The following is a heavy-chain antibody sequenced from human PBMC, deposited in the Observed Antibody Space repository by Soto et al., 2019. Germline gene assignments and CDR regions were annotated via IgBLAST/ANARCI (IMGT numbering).Heavy chain of an antibody. Sequence: QVQLVQSGAEVKKPGSSVKVSCKASGGTFSSYTISWVRQAPGQGLEWMGRIIPILGIANYAQKFQGRVTIXXDXSXXTAYMELSSLGSEDTAVYYCARGRSGYSSSWYFDYWGQGTLVTVSS. D-gene: IGHD6-13*01. J-gene: IGHJ4*02. CDR1: GGTFSSYT. CDR2: IIPILGIA. V-gene: IGHV1-69*02. CDR3: ARGRSGYSSSWYFDY.